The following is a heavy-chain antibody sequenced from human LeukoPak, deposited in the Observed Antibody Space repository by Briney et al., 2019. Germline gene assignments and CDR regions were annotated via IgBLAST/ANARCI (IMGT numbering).Heavy chain of an antibody. J-gene: IGHJ4*02. Sequence: PSETLSLTCTVSGGSISSSSYYWGWIRQPPGKGLEWIGSIYYSGSTYYNSSLKSRVTISVDTSKNQFSLKLSSVTAADTAVYYCARHLLRIYYDSSGYPRTFDYWGQGTLVTVSS. CDR1: GGSISSSSYY. CDR2: IYYSGST. D-gene: IGHD3-22*01. CDR3: ARHLLRIYYDSSGYPRTFDY. V-gene: IGHV4-39*01.